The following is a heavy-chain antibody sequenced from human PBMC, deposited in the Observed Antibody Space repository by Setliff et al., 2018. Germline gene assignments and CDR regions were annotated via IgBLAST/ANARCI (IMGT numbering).Heavy chain of an antibody. Sequence: PGGSLRLSCAASGFTFDSYGMHWVRQAPGKGLEWVAVIWYDGSDQAYADSVKGRFTISRDNSKNTLYLQVNSLRAEDTAVYYCARTCSGSGCYAGLESWGQGTPVTVSS. V-gene: IGHV3-33*01. CDR1: GFTFDSYG. CDR2: IWYDGSDQ. J-gene: IGHJ4*02. CDR3: ARTCSGSGCYAGLES. D-gene: IGHD2-15*01.